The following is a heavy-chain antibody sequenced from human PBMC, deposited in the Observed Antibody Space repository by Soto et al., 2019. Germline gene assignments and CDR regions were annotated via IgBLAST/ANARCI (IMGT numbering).Heavy chain of an antibody. Sequence: GGSLRLSCSASGFPFSSYSMNWVRQAPGKGLEWVSSISSSSSYIYYADSVKGRFTISRDNAKNSLYLQMNSLRAEDTAVYYCARDGGRIVVVPAALWGQGTLVTVSS. J-gene: IGHJ4*02. CDR2: ISSSSSYI. D-gene: IGHD2-2*01. V-gene: IGHV3-21*01. CDR3: ARDGGRIVVVPAAL. CDR1: GFPFSSYS.